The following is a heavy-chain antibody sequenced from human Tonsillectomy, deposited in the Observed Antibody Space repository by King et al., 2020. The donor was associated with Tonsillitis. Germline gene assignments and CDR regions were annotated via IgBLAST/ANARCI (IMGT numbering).Heavy chain of an antibody. D-gene: IGHD6-19*01. CDR3: ARHGRITSGWYMRSVN. V-gene: IGHV5-51*01. CDR2: IYPGDSDT. Sequence: QLVQSGAEVKKPGESLKISCKGSGYSFSNYWIGWVRQMPGKGLEWMGLIYPGDSDTRYSTSFQGQVTISADKSISTAYLQWSSLKASDTAMYYCARHGRITSGWYMRSVNWGQVTLVTVSS. CDR1: GYSFSNYW. J-gene: IGHJ4*02.